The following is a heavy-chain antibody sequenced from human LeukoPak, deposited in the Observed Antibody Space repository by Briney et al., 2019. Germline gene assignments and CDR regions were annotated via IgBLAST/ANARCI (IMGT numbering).Heavy chain of an antibody. CDR3: AKDGIAVAGTFDY. CDR2: ISSSSSYI. Sequence: GGSLRLSCAASGFTFSSYSMNWVRQAPGKGLEWVSSISSSSSYIYYADSVKGRFTISRDNSKNTLYLQMNSLRAEDTAVYYCAKDGIAVAGTFDYWGQGTLVTVSS. V-gene: IGHV3-21*04. J-gene: IGHJ4*02. CDR1: GFTFSSYS. D-gene: IGHD6-19*01.